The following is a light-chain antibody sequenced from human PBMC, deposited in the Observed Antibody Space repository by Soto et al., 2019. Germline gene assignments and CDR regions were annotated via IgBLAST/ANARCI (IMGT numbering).Light chain of an antibody. Sequence: DIQMTQSPSTLSASVGDRVTITCRASQNIRSWLAWYQQKPGKAPRLLIYKASSLESGVPSRFSSSGSGTEFTLTISSLQPDDSATYYCQQYDSSSTFGGGTKVDIK. V-gene: IGKV1-5*03. CDR3: QQYDSSST. J-gene: IGKJ4*02. CDR1: QNIRSW. CDR2: KAS.